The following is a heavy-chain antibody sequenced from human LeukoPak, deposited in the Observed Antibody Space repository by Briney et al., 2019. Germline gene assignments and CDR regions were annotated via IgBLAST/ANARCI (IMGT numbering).Heavy chain of an antibody. CDR2: MNPNSGNT. D-gene: IGHD2-2*01. J-gene: IGHJ5*02. CDR3: ARGVIVVVPAVAFDP. V-gene: IGHV1-8*01. CDR1: GYTFTSYD. Sequence: ATVKVSCKASGYTFTSYDINWVRQATGQGLEWMGWMNPNSGNTGYAQKFQGRVTMTRNTSISTAYMELSSLRSEDTAVYYCARGVIVVVPAVAFDPWGQGTLVTVSS.